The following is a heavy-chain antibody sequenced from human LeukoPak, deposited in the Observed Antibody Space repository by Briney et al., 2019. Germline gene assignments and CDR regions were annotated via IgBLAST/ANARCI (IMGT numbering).Heavy chain of an antibody. J-gene: IGHJ4*02. CDR3: ARQIYCSGGNCYPPSAIFDY. D-gene: IGHD2-15*01. CDR2: IYYSGST. CDR1: GYSISSGYY. V-gene: IGHV4-38-2*02. Sequence: SETLSLTCTVSGYSISSGYYWGWIRQPPGKGLEWIGSIYYSGSTYYNPSLKSRVTISVDTSKNQFSLKLSSVTAADTAMFYCARQIYCSGGNCYPPSAIFDYWGQGTLVTVSS.